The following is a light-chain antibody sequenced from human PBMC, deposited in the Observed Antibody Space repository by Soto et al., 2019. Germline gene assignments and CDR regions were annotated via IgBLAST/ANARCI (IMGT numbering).Light chain of an antibody. J-gene: IGKJ4*01. V-gene: IGKV1-39*01. Sequence: DIQMTQSPSSLSASVGDRVTITCRASQSSSSYLNWYQQKPGKAPKLLIYAASSLQSGVPSRFSGSGSGTDFTLTISSLQPEDFATYYCQQSYSTPPLTFGGGTKVDIK. CDR3: QQSYSTPPLT. CDR2: AAS. CDR1: QSSSSY.